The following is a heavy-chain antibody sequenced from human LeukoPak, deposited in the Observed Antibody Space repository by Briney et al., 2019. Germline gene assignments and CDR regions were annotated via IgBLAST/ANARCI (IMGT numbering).Heavy chain of an antibody. CDR1: GGSFSGYY. CDR3: ASFEYYYDSSGSLQSYYFDY. CDR2: INHSGST. J-gene: IGHJ4*02. Sequence: SETLSLTCAVYGGSFSGYYWSWIRQPPGKGLEWIGEINHSGSTNYNPSLKSRVTISVDTSKNQFSLKLSSVTAADTAVYYCASFEYYYDSSGSLQSYYFDYWGQGTLVTVSS. V-gene: IGHV4-34*01. D-gene: IGHD3-22*01.